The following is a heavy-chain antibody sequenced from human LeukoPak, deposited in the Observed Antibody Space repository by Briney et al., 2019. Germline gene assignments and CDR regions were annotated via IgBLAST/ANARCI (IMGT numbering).Heavy chain of an antibody. D-gene: IGHD4-17*01. V-gene: IGHV3-23*01. CDR1: GFTFGDYA. Sequence: GGSLRLSCTASGFTFGDYAMSWFRQAPGKGLEWVSAISGSGGSTYYADSVKGRFTISRDNSKNTLYLQMNSLRAEDTAVYYCAKDRPTVTTSGGLYNWFDPWGQGTLVTVSS. J-gene: IGHJ5*02. CDR2: ISGSGGST. CDR3: AKDRPTVTTSGGLYNWFDP.